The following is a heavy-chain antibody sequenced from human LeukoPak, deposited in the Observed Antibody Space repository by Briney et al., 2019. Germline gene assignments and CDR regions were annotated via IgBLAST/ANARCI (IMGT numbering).Heavy chain of an antibody. D-gene: IGHD6-19*01. J-gene: IGHJ4*02. CDR3: TFSSWSLVAGPFDY. Sequence: PGGSLRLSCAASGFTVSSNYMSWVRQAPGKGLEWVGFIRSKAYGGTTEYAASVKGRFTISRDDSKSIAYLQMNSLKTEDTAVYYCTFSSWSLVAGPFDYWGQGTLVTVSS. CDR1: GFTVSSNY. CDR2: IRSKAYGGTT. V-gene: IGHV3-49*04.